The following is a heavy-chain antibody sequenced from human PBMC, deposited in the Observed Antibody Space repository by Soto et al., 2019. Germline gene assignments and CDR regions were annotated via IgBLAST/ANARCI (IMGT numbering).Heavy chain of an antibody. CDR3: AREGGGNNYYCYYLAF. D-gene: IGHD3-16*01. V-gene: IGHV1-69*05. CDR1: GGTFSSYA. CDR2: IIPIFGNT. Sequence: SVKVSCKASGGTFSSYAISWVRQAPGQGLEWMGGIIPIFGNTKYSQKFQGRVTITRDTSASTAYMELSSLRSEDTAVYYCAREGGGNNYYCYYLAFWGKGTTVTASS. J-gene: IGHJ6*03.